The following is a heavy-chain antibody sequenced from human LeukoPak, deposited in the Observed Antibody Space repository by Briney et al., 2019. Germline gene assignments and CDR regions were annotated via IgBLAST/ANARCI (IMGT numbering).Heavy chain of an antibody. CDR3: ARTSGDPFDY. CDR1: GFTFRTYW. Sequence: GVSLRLSCAASGFTFRTYWMSWVRQAPGKGLEWVANINEDGSERYYVDSVKGRFTISRDNARNSLYVQMNSLRAEDTAVYYCARTSGDPFDYWGQGTLVTVSS. V-gene: IGHV3-7*01. CDR2: INEDGSER. J-gene: IGHJ4*02. D-gene: IGHD4-17*01.